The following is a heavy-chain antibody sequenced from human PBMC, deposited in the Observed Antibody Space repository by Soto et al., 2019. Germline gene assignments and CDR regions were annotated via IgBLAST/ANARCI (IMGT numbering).Heavy chain of an antibody. CDR1: GGSFSGYY. CDR2: INHSGST. J-gene: IGHJ6*02. D-gene: IGHD2-15*01. Sequence: SETLSLTCAVYGGSFSGYYWSWIRQPPGKGLEWIGEINHSGSTNYNPSLKSRVTISVETSKNQFSLKLSSVTAADTAVYYCARAGFGGYYGMDVWGQGTTVTVSS. CDR3: ARAGFGGYYGMDV. V-gene: IGHV4-34*01.